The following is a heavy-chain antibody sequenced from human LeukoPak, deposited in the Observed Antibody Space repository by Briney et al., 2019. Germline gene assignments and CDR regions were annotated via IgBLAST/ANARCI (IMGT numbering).Heavy chain of an antibody. CDR1: GYTFTSYD. D-gene: IGHD3-9*01. Sequence: GVSVKVFYKASGYTFTSYDILCVPHAPAQGLECMGCISAYNGNTNYAQKLQGRVTMTTDTSTSTAYMELRSLRSDDTAVYYCARGYDILTGTGWFDPWGQGTLVTVSS. CDR3: ARGYDILTGTGWFDP. CDR2: ISAYNGNT. V-gene: IGHV1-18*01. J-gene: IGHJ5*02.